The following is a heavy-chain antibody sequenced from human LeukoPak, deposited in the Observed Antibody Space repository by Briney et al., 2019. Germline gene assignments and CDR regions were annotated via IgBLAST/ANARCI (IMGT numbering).Heavy chain of an antibody. CDR3: ARGGTYYYDSSGYYYVPRRDYYMDV. J-gene: IGHJ6*03. CDR1: GYTFTSYD. D-gene: IGHD3-22*01. CDR2: MNPNSGNT. V-gene: IGHV1-8*01. Sequence: ALVKVSCKASGYTFTSYDINWVRQATGQGLEWMGWMNPNSGNTGYAQKFQGRVTMTRNTSISTAYMELSSLSSEDTAVYYCARGGTYYYDSSGYYYVPRRDYYMDVWGKGTTVTVSS.